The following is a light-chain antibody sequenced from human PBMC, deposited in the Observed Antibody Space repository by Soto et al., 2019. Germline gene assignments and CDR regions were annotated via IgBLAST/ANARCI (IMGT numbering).Light chain of an antibody. CDR3: SSYAGSPSYV. CDR1: SSDVGGYNY. J-gene: IGLJ1*01. CDR2: EVS. Sequence: QSVLTQPPSASGCPGQSVTICCTGASSDVGGYNYVSWYQQHPGKAPKLMIYEVSKRPSGVPDRFSGSKSGNTASLTVSGLQAEDEADYYCSSYAGSPSYVFGTGTKVTVL. V-gene: IGLV2-8*01.